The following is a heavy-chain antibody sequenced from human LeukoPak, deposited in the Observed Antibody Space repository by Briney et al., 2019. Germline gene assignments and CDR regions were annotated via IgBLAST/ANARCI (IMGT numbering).Heavy chain of an antibody. J-gene: IGHJ4*02. D-gene: IGHD3-22*01. V-gene: IGHV4-61*01. CDR1: GGSVSSGSYY. CDR2: IYYSGIT. CDR3: AREDYYDSSGYYGY. Sequence: SETLSLTCTVSGGSVSSGSYYWSWIRQPPGKGLEWIGYIYYSGITNYNPSLKSRVTISVDTSKNQFSLKLSSVTAADTAVYYCAREDYYDSSGYYGYWGQGTLVTVSS.